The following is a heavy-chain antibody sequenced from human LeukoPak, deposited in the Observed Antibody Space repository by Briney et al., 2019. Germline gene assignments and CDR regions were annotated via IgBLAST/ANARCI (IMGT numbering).Heavy chain of an antibody. CDR3: ARAGAWGGPGGKPGILDS. D-gene: IGHD7-27*01. J-gene: IGHJ4*02. CDR1: GFIFNDYY. CDR2: ISNTDSAV. V-gene: IGHV3-11*01. Sequence: GGSLRLSCAASGFIFNDYYMGWIRQAPGKGLEWLSYISNTDSAVSYADSVRGRFTISRDNAKDSLYLQMNSLSAEDTAVYYWARAGAWGGPGGKPGILDSCGQGTLVTVSS.